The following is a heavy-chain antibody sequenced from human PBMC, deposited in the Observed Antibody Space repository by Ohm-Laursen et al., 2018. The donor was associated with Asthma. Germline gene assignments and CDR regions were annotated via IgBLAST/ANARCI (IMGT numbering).Heavy chain of an antibody. CDR1: GFIFSNYN. D-gene: IGHD3-10*01. V-gene: IGHV3-21*01. CDR3: ASEVPKRNY. Sequence: SLRLSCAASGFIFSNYNINWVRQSPGKGLEWVSSISKSGSHIYYADSVKGRFTISRDNAKNSLYLQMNSLRAEDTAVYYCASEVPKRNYWGQGTLVTVSS. J-gene: IGHJ4*02. CDR2: ISKSGSHI.